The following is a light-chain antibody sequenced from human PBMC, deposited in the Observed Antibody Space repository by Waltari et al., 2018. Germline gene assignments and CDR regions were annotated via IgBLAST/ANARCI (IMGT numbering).Light chain of an antibody. J-gene: IGKJ3*01. CDR1: QGISSY. Sequence: DIQLTQSPSFLSASVGDRVTITCRASQGISSYLAWYQQKPGKAPKLLIYAASTLQTGVPSRFSGSESGTEFTLIISSLQPEDFATYYCQQLNSYPFTFGPGTKVAIK. V-gene: IGKV1-9*01. CDR2: AAS. CDR3: QQLNSYPFT.